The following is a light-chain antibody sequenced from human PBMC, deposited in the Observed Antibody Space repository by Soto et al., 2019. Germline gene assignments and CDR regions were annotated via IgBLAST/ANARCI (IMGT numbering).Light chain of an antibody. Sequence: DIQLTQSPSLLSASIGDRVTITCRASHDISTFLAWYQQKPGKAPKLLIYEASTLQSGVPSRFSGSGSGTEFTLTISGLLPEYFAAYHCQQLYTLPFTFGQGTRLEIK. J-gene: IGKJ5*01. CDR1: HDISTF. V-gene: IGKV1-9*01. CDR3: QQLYTLPFT. CDR2: EAS.